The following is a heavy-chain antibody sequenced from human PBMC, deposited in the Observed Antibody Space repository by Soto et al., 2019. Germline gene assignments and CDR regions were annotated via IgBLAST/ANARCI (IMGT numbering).Heavy chain of an antibody. CDR3: ARLRMTIVWFDP. V-gene: IGHV4-39*01. J-gene: IGHJ5*02. CDR1: GGSISSSSYF. CDR2: IYYSGST. D-gene: IGHD2-15*01. Sequence: QLQLQESGPGLVKPSETLSLTCTVSGGSISSSSYFWGWIRQPPGKGLEWIGNIYYSGSTYYNPSLNSRVTISIDTSKNQFSLKLSSVTAADTAVYYCARLRMTIVWFDPWGQGTLVTVSS.